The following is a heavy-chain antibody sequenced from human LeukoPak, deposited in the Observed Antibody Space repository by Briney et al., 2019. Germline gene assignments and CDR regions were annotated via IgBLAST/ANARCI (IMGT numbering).Heavy chain of an antibody. J-gene: IGHJ3*01. CDR1: GDXVSTSGVA. D-gene: IGHD6-25*01. Sequence: QTLSLTCAISGDXVSTSGVAWNWVRQSPSRGLEWLGRTYYTSKWNTDYAVSVKSRIVVDPDTSKNQFSLQLNSVTSEHTAVYYCARGRASAFDVWGQGTMVTVSS. CDR2: TYYTSKWNT. CDR3: ARGRASAFDV. V-gene: IGHV6-1*01.